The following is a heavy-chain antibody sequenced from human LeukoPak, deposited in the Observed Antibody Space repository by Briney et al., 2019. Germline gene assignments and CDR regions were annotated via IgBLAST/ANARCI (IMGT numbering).Heavy chain of an antibody. V-gene: IGHV3-21*01. Sequence: GGSLRLSCAASGFTFSSYSMNWVRQAPGKGLEWVSSISSSSSYIYYADSVKGRFTISGDNAKNSLYLQMNSLRVEDTALYYCARGDVVIEPPRFCGFDIWGHGTMVTVSS. J-gene: IGHJ3*02. CDR1: GFTFSSYS. CDR2: ISSSSSYI. CDR3: ARGDVVIEPPRFCGFDI. D-gene: IGHD1-14*01.